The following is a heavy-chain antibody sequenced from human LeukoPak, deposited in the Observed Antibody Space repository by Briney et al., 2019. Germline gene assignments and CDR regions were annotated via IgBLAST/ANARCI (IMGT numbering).Heavy chain of an antibody. D-gene: IGHD6-13*01. Sequence: PSETLSLTCTVSGGSISSSSYYWGWIRQPPGKGLEWIGEINHSGSTNYNPSLKSRVTISVDTSKNQFSLKLSSVTAADTAVYYCARGLYSSSWYSRPGQSRYMDVWGKGTTVTVSS. J-gene: IGHJ6*03. CDR2: INHSGST. CDR1: GGSISSSSYY. CDR3: ARGLYSSSWYSRPGQSRYMDV. V-gene: IGHV4-39*07.